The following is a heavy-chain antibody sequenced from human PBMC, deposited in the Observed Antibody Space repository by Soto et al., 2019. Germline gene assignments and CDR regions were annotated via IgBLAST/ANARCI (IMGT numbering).Heavy chain of an antibody. V-gene: IGHV4-59*13. CDR3: ARVAMENYHDMWSGSTSSALDV. CDR2: VSHSGRT. Sequence: PSETLSLTCKVSGGSMRGYSWSWIRQTPGEGLEWIGYVSHSGRTDYSPSLKNRVTISLDMSKNHFALHANSVDPADTAVYYCARVAMENYHDMWSGSTSSALDVWGQGTTVTVSS. J-gene: IGHJ6*02. D-gene: IGHD3-3*01. CDR1: GGSMRGYS.